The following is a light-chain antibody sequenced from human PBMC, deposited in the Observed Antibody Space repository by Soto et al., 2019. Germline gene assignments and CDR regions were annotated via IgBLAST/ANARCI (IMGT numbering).Light chain of an antibody. CDR2: EAS. J-gene: IGKJ5*01. CDR3: QQYYSYPLT. Sequence: DIDMTQSPSTLCASVGDRVTLPCRASQNINSWLAWYQQKPGKAPKPLIYEASSLEKGVPARFGGSGSGTEFTLTISSLQPDDFATYYCQQYYSYPLTFGQGTRLEIK. CDR1: QNINSW. V-gene: IGKV1-5*03.